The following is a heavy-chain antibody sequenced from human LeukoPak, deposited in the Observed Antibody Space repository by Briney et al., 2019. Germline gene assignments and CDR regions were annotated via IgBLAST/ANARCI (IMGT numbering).Heavy chain of an antibody. D-gene: IGHD2-2*01. Sequence: GGSLRLSCAASGFTFSNFWMSWVRQAPGKGLEWVADVKEDGTEKYYVDSVKGRFTISRDNGENSLYLQMKSLRVEDTAVYYCARVGVGMYHFDHWGQGTLVTVSS. V-gene: IGHV3-7*01. CDR1: GFTFSNFW. CDR2: VKEDGTEK. CDR3: ARVGVGMYHFDH. J-gene: IGHJ4*02.